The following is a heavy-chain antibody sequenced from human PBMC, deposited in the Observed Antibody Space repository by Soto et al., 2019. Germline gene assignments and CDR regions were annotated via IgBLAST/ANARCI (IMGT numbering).Heavy chain of an antibody. CDR1: GYTFTSYA. V-gene: IGHV1-3*01. J-gene: IGHJ4*02. CDR2: INAGNGNT. CDR3: ARGHDFWSGYSFDY. Sequence: ASVKVSCKASGYTFTSYAIEWVRQAPGQRLEWMRWINAGNGNTKYSQNLQGRVTITRDTSASTAYMELSSLRSEDTAVYYCARGHDFWSGYSFDYWGQGTLVTVSS. D-gene: IGHD3-3*01.